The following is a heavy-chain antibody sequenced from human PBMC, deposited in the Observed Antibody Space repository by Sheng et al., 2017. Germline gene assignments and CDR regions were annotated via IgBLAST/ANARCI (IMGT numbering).Heavy chain of an antibody. Sequence: GGDLVKPGGSLRLSCAASGFTFSDYYMAWIRQAPGEGLECLSYLSGSGSTIYYADSVKGRFTISRDNAKNSLYLQMDSLRVEDTAVYYCAKDIIVAGLFFDYWGQGTLVTVSS. J-gene: IGHJ4*02. CDR1: GFTFSDYY. CDR3: AKDIIVAGLFFDY. CDR2: LSGSGSTI. D-gene: IGHD2-2*01. V-gene: IGHV3-11*04.